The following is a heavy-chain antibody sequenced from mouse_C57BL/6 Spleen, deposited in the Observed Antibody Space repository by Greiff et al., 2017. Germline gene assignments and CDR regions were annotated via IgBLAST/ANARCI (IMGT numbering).Heavy chain of an antibody. CDR2: LDPSDRYS. J-gene: IGHJ1*03. D-gene: IGHD2-3*01. V-gene: IGHV1-69*01. CDR3: ARGDDGYYGGYFEV. Sequence: QVQLQQPGAELVMPGASVKLSCKASGYTFTSSWMHWVKQRPGQGLEWIGELDPSDRYSNTNQKFKGKSKLTVDKSSSTAYMQLSSLTSEDSAVYYCARGDDGYYGGYFEVWGTGTTGTVSS. CDR1: GYTFTSSW.